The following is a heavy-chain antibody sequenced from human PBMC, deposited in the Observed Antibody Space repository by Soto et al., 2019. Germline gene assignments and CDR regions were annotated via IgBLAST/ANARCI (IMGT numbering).Heavy chain of an antibody. V-gene: IGHV3-33*01. CDR2: MWYDGSNK. J-gene: IGHJ6*02. Sequence: QVQLVESGGGVVQPGRSLRLSCAASGFTFSSYGMHWVRQAPGKGLEWVAVMWYDGSNKWYADSVKGRFTISRDNSKNTLYLQMNSLRAEDTAVYSCARDRGYSGYDSPRFYYGMDVWGQGTTVTVSS. CDR3: ARDRGYSGYDSPRFYYGMDV. CDR1: GFTFSSYG. D-gene: IGHD5-12*01.